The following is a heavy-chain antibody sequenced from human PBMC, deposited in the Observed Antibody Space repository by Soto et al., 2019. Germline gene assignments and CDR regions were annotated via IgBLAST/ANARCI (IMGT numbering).Heavy chain of an antibody. Sequence: GGSLILSCAASGFTFSSYEMNWVRQAPGKGLEWVSYISSSGSTIYYADSVKGRFTISRDNAKNSLYLQMNSLRAEDTAVYYCARDGVRYCSSTSCYSRYYYYGMDVWGQGATVTVSS. D-gene: IGHD2-2*02. CDR1: GFTFSSYE. CDR3: ARDGVRYCSSTSCYSRYYYYGMDV. J-gene: IGHJ6*02. V-gene: IGHV3-48*03. CDR2: ISSSGSTI.